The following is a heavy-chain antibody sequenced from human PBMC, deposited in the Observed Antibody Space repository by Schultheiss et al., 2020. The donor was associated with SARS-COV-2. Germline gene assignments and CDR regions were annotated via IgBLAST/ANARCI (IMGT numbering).Heavy chain of an antibody. CDR1: GDSVSSGDFY. CDR3: ARKTQGPYYYDSSGSSIDY. Sequence: SETLSLTCSVSGDSVSSGDFYCSWIRQPPGKGLEWIGYIYYSGSTYYNPSLKSRVTISVDTSKNQFSLKLSSVTAADTAVYYCARKTQGPYYYDSSGSSIDYWGQGTLVTVSS. CDR2: IYYSGST. D-gene: IGHD3-22*01. J-gene: IGHJ4*02. V-gene: IGHV4-30-4*01.